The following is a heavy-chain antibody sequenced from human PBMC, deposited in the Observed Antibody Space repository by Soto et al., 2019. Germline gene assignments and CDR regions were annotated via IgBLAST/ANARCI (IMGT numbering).Heavy chain of an antibody. V-gene: IGHV1-2*02. J-gene: IGHJ6*03. D-gene: IGHD5-12*01. CDR2: INPNGGVT. CDR1: GDYFNDYY. Sequence: QVKLVQSGAEVRKPGASVTVSCRSSGDYFNDYYIHWVRQAPGQGFEWLGWINPNGGVTKYAQKFQGVGSRTRDPYIRTVYLQLSRLRPDDTAVYYCSRESGGATATLDYYYFYMDVWGTGTTVTVSS. CDR3: SRESGGATATLDYYYFYMDV.